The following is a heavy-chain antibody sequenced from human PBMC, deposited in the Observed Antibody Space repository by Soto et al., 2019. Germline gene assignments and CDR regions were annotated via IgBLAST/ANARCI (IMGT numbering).Heavy chain of an antibody. Sequence: GGSLRLSCAASGFTFSSYWMSWVRQAPGKGLEWVANIKQDGSEKYYVDSVKGRFTISRDNAKNSLYLQMNSLRAEDTAVYYCARGPYFGAVAAAYYFDYWGQGTL. V-gene: IGHV3-7*03. J-gene: IGHJ4*02. CDR1: GFTFSSYW. D-gene: IGHD6-19*01. CDR2: IKQDGSEK. CDR3: ARGPYFGAVAAAYYFDY.